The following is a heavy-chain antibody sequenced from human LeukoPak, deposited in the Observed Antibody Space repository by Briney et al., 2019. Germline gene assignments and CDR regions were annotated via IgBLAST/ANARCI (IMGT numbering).Heavy chain of an antibody. CDR1: GGSISSYY. D-gene: IGHD3-16*01. CDR3: VWGSYNAEGAYFDY. J-gene: IGHJ4*02. V-gene: IGHV4-59*08. CDR2: IYYSGST. Sequence: SETLSLTCTVSGGSISSYYWSWIRQPPGKGLEWIGYIYYSGSTNYNPSLKSRVTISVDTSKNQFSLKLSSVTAADAAVYYCVWGSYNAEGAYFDYWGQGTLVTVSS.